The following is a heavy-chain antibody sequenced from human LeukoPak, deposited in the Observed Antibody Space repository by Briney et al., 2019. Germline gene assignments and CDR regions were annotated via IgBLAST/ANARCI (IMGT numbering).Heavy chain of an antibody. J-gene: IGHJ5*02. CDR3: ARDKAHSYGRYFDP. CDR2: ISYGNT. Sequence: SETLSLTCSVSGGSISTYDWNWVRQTPGKGLEWIGHISYGNTDYNPSLKSRVTISVDTSKNQFSLKLTSVTAADTAVYYCARDKAHSYGRYFDPWGQGALVIVSS. D-gene: IGHD5-18*01. CDR1: GGSISTYD. V-gene: IGHV4-59*01.